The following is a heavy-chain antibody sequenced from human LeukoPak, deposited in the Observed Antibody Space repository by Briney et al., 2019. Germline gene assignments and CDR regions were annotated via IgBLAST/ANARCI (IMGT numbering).Heavy chain of an antibody. Sequence: SETLSLTCTVSGGSISSSSYYWAWIRQPPGKGLEWIGNIYYSGSTHYNPSLRSRLTISVDTSRNQFFLKLSSVTAADTAVYYCANTDDIYYYFDYWGQGTLVTVSS. D-gene: IGHD3-10*01. CDR2: IYYSGST. CDR1: GGSISSSSYY. V-gene: IGHV4-39*01. J-gene: IGHJ4*02. CDR3: ANTDDIYYYFDY.